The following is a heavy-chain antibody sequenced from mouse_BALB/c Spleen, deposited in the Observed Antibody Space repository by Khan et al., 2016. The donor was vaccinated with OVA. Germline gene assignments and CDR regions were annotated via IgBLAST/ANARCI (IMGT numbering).Heavy chain of an antibody. J-gene: IGHJ4*01. CDR3: ARSYGSCAMDY. CDR2: ITYSGNT. V-gene: IGHV3-8*02. Sequence: EVQLQESGPNLVKPSQTLSLTCSATGDSITSGFWNWIRKFPGNKFEYLGYITYSGNTYYNPSLNSRLSITRDTSKSQDYMQVNSVTTEDTATYYCARSYGSCAMDYWGQGTSVTVSS. CDR1: GDSITSGF. D-gene: IGHD1-1*01.